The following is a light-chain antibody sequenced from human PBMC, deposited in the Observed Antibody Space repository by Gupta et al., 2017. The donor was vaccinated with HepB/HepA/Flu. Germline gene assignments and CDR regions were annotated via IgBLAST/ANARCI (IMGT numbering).Light chain of an antibody. CDR3: LQYNNWWT. J-gene: IGKJ1*01. CDR2: DAS. Sequence: EIVMTQSPATLSVSPGERATLSCRASQSVSSNLAWYQQKPGQVPRLLIYDASTRATGIPARFSGSGSGTDFTLTISSLQSEDCGIYYCLQYNNWWTFGQGTQVEI. CDR1: QSVSSN. V-gene: IGKV3-15*01.